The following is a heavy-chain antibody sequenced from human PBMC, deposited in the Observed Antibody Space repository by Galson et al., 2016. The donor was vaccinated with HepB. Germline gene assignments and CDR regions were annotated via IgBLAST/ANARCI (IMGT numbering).Heavy chain of an antibody. CDR1: GLTFSDYY. V-gene: IGHV3-11*04. D-gene: IGHD2/OR15-2a*01. CDR3: ASGISFFGSSNSLDF. Sequence: SLRLSCAASGLTFSDYYMSWIRQAPGKGLQWLSYISADSSTIHYADPVKGRFTISRDNARDSLYLQLSSLTVEDTAVYFCASGISFFGSSNSLDFWGQGTLVTVSS. J-gene: IGHJ4*02. CDR2: ISADSSTI.